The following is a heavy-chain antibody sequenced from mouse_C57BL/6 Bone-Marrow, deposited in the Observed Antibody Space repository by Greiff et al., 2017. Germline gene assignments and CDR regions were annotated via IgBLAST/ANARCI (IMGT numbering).Heavy chain of an antibody. J-gene: IGHJ2*01. CDR1: GYTFTSYG. D-gene: IGHD2-3*01. CDR3: ASEGWLLYYFDY. Sequence: VQLQQSGAELARPGASVKLSCKASGYTFTSYGISWVKQRTGQGLEWIGEIYPRSGNTYYNEKFKGKATLTADKSSSTAYMELRSLTSEDSAVYFCASEGWLLYYFDYWGQGTTLTVSS. V-gene: IGHV1-81*01. CDR2: IYPRSGNT.